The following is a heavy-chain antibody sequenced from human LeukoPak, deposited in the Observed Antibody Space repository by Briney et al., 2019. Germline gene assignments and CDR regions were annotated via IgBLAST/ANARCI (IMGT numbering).Heavy chain of an antibody. J-gene: IGHJ6*02. CDR2: IYYSGST. CDR3: AKDPRLGVDHYGMDV. CDR1: GGSISSYY. Sequence: SETLSLTCTVSGGSISSYYWSWIRQPPGKGLEWMGYIYYSGSTNYNPSLKSRVTISVDTSKNQFSLKLSSVTAADTAVYYCAKDPRLGVDHYGMDVWGQGTTVTVSS. V-gene: IGHV4-59*01. D-gene: IGHD6-25*01.